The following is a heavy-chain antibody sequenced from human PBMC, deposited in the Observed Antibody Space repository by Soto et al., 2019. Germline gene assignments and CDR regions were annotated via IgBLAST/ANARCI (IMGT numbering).Heavy chain of an antibody. CDR3: ARGRRDGYNPPDYYYGMDV. D-gene: IGHD5-12*01. CDR2: IIPIFGTA. J-gene: IGHJ6*02. V-gene: IGHV1-69*01. CDR1: GGTFSSYA. Sequence: QVQLVQSGAEVKKPGSSVKVSCKASGGTFSSYAISWVRQAPGQGLEWMGGIIPIFGTANYAQKFQGRVTITAEESTSTAYMELSSLRSEDTAVYYCARGRRDGYNPPDYYYGMDVWGQGTTVTVSS.